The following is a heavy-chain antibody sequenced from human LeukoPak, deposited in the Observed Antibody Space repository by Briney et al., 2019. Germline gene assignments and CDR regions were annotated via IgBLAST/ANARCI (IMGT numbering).Heavy chain of an antibody. CDR1: GFTFSSYW. Sequence: GGSLRLSCAASGFTFSSYWMSWVRQAPGKGLEWVANIKQDGSEKYYVDSVKGRFTISRDNAKNSLYLEMNSLRAEDTAVYYCVRERTNYYDSSGYYWGQGTLVIVSS. V-gene: IGHV3-7*05. CDR2: IKQDGSEK. D-gene: IGHD3-22*01. J-gene: IGHJ4*02. CDR3: VRERTNYYDSSGYY.